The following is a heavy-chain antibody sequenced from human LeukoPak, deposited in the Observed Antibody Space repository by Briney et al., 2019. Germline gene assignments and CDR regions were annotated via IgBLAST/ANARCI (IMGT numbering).Heavy chain of an antibody. CDR2: IWFDGSNK. CDR3: ARVVSYYGSSYRLLDL. D-gene: IGHD3-10*01. V-gene: IGHV3-33*01. J-gene: IGHJ2*01. Sequence: PGGSLRLSCEASGFSFSTYGMHWVGQAPGKGLEWVALIWFDGSNKHYADSVKGRFTISRDNSKNTMYLQMDSLRAEDTAVYYCARVVSYYGSSYRLLDLWGRGTLVTVSS. CDR1: GFSFSTYG.